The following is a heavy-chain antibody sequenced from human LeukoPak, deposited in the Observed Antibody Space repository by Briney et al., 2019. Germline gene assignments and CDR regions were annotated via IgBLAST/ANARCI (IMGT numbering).Heavy chain of an antibody. Sequence: SETLSLTCTVSGASITTYYWTWIRQAPGKGLEFIAYIYNAITNYNPSRKSRATISIDAFKNQVSLRLSSVTAADTAVYYCARAPRLLDSWGQGILVTVSS. V-gene: IGHV4-4*09. D-gene: IGHD1-1*01. CDR2: IYNAIT. CDR3: ARAPRLLDS. CDR1: GASITTYY. J-gene: IGHJ4*02.